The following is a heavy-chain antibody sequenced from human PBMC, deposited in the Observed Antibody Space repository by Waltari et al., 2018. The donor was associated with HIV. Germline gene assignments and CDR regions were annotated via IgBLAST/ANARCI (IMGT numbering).Heavy chain of an antibody. D-gene: IGHD1-26*01. Sequence: QVQLVQSGAEVKKPGASVKVSCKASGYTFTSYGISWVRQAPGQGLEWMGWISAYNGTTNYAQKLQCRVTMTTDTSTNTSYMGLRSLRSDDTAVYYCARKVVVGATWWFDPWGQGTLVTVSS. CDR2: ISAYNGTT. CDR1: GYTFTSYG. J-gene: IGHJ5*02. CDR3: ARKVVVGATWWFDP. V-gene: IGHV1-18*01.